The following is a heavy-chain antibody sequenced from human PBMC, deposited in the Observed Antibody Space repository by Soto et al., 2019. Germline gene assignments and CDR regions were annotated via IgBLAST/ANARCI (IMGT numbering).Heavy chain of an antibody. D-gene: IGHD2-15*01. Sequence: QVQLVESGGGVVQPGRSLRLSCAGSGFTFSNYGLHWVRQAPGKGLEWVAVISYDGSNKYYAASVKGRFTISRDNSNNMLYMQMDSLRAKDTAVYYCAKDGAPRYCGRSSCHPARAYWGQGTLVTVSS. J-gene: IGHJ4*02. CDR1: GFTFSNYG. CDR2: ISYDGSNK. CDR3: AKDGAPRYCGRSSCHPARAY. V-gene: IGHV3-30*18.